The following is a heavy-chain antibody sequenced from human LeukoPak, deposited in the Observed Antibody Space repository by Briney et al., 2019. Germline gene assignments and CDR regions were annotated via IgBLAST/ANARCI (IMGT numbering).Heavy chain of an antibody. J-gene: IGHJ4*02. CDR3: ARGLSGSGSYPLFLDY. V-gene: IGHV3-21*01. D-gene: IGHD3-10*01. Sequence: KSGGSLRLSCAASGFTFSSYSMNWVRQAPGKGLEWVSSISSSSSYIYYADSVKGRFTISRDNAKNSLYLQMNSLRAEDTAVYYCARGLSGSGSYPLFLDYWGQGTLVTVSS. CDR1: GFTFSSYS. CDR2: ISSSSSYI.